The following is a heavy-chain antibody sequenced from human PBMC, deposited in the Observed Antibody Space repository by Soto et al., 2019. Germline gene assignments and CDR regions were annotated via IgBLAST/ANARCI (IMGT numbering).Heavy chain of an antibody. D-gene: IGHD1-20*01. CDR1: GGTFSSYA. CDR2: IIPIFGTA. V-gene: IGHV1-69*12. J-gene: IGHJ6*02. Sequence: QVQLVQSGAEVKKPGSSVKVSCKASGGTFSSYAISWVRQAPGQGLEWMGGIIPIFGTANYAQKFQGRVTIPADESTSTAYMELSSLRSEDTAVYYCARVGRDNWNYNYYYGMDVWGQGTTVTVSS. CDR3: ARVGRDNWNYNYYYGMDV.